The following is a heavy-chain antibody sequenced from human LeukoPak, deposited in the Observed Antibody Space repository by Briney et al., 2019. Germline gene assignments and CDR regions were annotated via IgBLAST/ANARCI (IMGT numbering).Heavy chain of an antibody. CDR3: ARGVEPLAANTLAY. CDR1: GFTFGSYA. Sequence: PGGSLRLSCAASGFTFGSYAMSWVRQAPGKGLEWVSTIGGAGGNTYYTDSVKGRFTISRDNSKNTLYLQMNSLRAEDTAVYYCARGVEPLAANTLAYWGQGTLVTVSS. D-gene: IGHD1-14*01. V-gene: IGHV3-23*01. J-gene: IGHJ4*02. CDR2: IGGAGGNT.